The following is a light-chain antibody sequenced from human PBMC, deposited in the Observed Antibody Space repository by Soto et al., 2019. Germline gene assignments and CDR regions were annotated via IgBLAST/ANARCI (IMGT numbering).Light chain of an antibody. J-gene: IGKJ3*01. CDR2: GAS. CDR1: QDIRKY. V-gene: IGKV1-33*01. Sequence: DIQMTQSPSSLSASVGDRVTITCQASQDIRKYLNWYQQKPGRAPKRLIYGASNLETGVPSRFSGSGYGTDFIFTISSLQPEDVAAYYCQRYDNLPPFTFGPGTKVAIK. CDR3: QRYDNLPPFT.